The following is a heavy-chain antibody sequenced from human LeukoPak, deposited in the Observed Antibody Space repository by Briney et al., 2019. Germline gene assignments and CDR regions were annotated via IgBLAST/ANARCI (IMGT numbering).Heavy chain of an antibody. J-gene: IGHJ6*03. CDR3: ASDYPLFYYYMDV. Sequence: GGSLRLSCAVSGFSFSNYAMSWVRQFPGKGLEWVSGISGTGGNTYYADSVKGRFTISRDNSKNMLYLQMNSLRAEDTAIYYCASDYPLFYYYMDVWGKGTTVTVSS. CDR1: GFSFSNYA. V-gene: IGHV3-23*01. CDR2: ISGTGGNT. D-gene: IGHD4-11*01.